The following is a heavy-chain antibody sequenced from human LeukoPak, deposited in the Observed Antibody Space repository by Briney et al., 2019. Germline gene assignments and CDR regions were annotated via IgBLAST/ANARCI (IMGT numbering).Heavy chain of an antibody. Sequence: SETLSLTRAVSGGSISSDNWWSWVRQPPGKGLEWIGEIYHSGSTNYNPSLQSRVTISVDKSNNHFSLRLTSVTAADTAVYYCATNGWYCLDHWGQGALVTVSS. J-gene: IGHJ1*01. CDR1: GGSISSDNW. CDR3: ATNGWYCLDH. CDR2: IYHSGST. D-gene: IGHD6-19*01. V-gene: IGHV4-4*02.